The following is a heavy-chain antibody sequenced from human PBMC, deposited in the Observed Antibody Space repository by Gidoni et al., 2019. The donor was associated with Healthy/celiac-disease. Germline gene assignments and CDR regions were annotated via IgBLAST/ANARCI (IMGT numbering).Heavy chain of an antibody. CDR1: GFPFSSYS. V-gene: IGHV3-21*01. J-gene: IGHJ4*02. D-gene: IGHD5-18*01. CDR3: ARVVDTAMVAPIDY. CDR2: ISSSSSYI. Sequence: EVQLVESGGGLVKPGGSLRLSCAASGFPFSSYSMNWVRQAPGKGLEWVSSISSSSSYIYYADSVKGRFTISRDNAKNSLYLQMNSLRAEDTAVYYCARVVDTAMVAPIDYWGQGTLVTVSS.